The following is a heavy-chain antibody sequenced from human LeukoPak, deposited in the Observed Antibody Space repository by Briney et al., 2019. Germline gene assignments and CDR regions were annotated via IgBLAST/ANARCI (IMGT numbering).Heavy chain of an antibody. D-gene: IGHD3-3*01. CDR3: ARGRATLRFLEWLLYDGWFDP. CDR1: GGSFSGYY. J-gene: IGHJ5*02. Sequence: SETLSLTCAVYGGSFSGYYWSWIRRPPGKGLEWIGEINHSGSTNYNPSLKSRVTISVDTSKNQFSLKLSSVTAADTAVYYCARGRATLRFLEWLLYDGWFDPWGQGTLVTVSS. V-gene: IGHV4-34*01. CDR2: INHSGST.